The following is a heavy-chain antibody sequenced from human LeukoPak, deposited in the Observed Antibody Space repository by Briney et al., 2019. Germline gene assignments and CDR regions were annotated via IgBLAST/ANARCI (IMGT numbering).Heavy chain of an antibody. J-gene: IGHJ4*02. CDR3: AREYASSGYDPYYFDY. V-gene: IGHV4-61*02. Sequence: SETLSLTCTVSGGSISSGSYYWSWIRQPAGKGLEWIGRIYTSGSTNYNPSLKSRVTISVDTSKNQFSLKLSSVTAADTAVYYCAREYASSGYDPYYFDYWGPGTLVTVSS. CDR1: GGSISSGSYY. D-gene: IGHD3-22*01. CDR2: IYTSGST.